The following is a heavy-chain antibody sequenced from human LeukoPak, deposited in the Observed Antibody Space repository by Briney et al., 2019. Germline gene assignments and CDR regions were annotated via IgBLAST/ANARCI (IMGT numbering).Heavy chain of an antibody. CDR1: GFTFSSYS. CDR3: ARDFHAAPNAMDL. D-gene: IGHD6-25*01. V-gene: IGHV3-48*01. Sequence: GGSLRLSCAASGFTFSSYSMNWVRQAPGKGLEWVSYISGSSGTIYYADSVKGRFTISRDNVKNSLYLQMNSLRAEDTAVYYCARDFHAAPNAMDLWGKGTTVTASS. J-gene: IGHJ6*03. CDR2: ISGSSGTI.